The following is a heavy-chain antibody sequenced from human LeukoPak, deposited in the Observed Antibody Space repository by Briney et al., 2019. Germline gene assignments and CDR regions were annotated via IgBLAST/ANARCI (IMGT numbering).Heavy chain of an antibody. CDR3: ARDGQLDDILTGYYGNWFDP. D-gene: IGHD3-9*01. V-gene: IGHV1-2*02. Sequence: GASVTVSCKSSGYTFPGYYMHWVRPAPGQGLDGMGWINPNSGGTNYAQKFQGRVTMTRDTSISTAYMELSRLKSDDTAVYYCARDGQLDDILTGYYGNWFDPWGQGTLVTVSS. CDR1: GYTFPGYY. CDR2: INPNSGGT. J-gene: IGHJ5*02.